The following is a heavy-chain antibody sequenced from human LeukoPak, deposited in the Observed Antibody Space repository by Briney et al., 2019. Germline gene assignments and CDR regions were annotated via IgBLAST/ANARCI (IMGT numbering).Heavy chain of an antibody. V-gene: IGHV3-30-3*01. Sequence: GGSLRLSCAASGFTFSSYAMSWVRQAPGKGLEWVAVISYDGSNKYYADSVKGRFTISRDNSKNTLYLQMNSVRAEDTAVYYCARMELNGMDVWGQGTTVTVSS. J-gene: IGHJ6*02. CDR3: ARMELNGMDV. D-gene: IGHD1-26*01. CDR1: GFTFSSYA. CDR2: ISYDGSNK.